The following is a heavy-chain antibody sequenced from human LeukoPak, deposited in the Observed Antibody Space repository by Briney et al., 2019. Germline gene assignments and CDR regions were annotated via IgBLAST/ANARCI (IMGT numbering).Heavy chain of an antibody. CDR3: ARAGEWLVDYFDY. CDR1: GYTFTGYY. Sequence: ASVKVSCKTSGYTFTGYYMHWVRQAPGQGLEWMGRINPNSVGTNYAQKFQGRVTMTRDTSISTAYMELSRLRSDDTSVYYCARAGEWLVDYFDYWGQGTLVTVSS. CDR2: INPNSVGT. V-gene: IGHV1-2*06. D-gene: IGHD6-19*01. J-gene: IGHJ4*02.